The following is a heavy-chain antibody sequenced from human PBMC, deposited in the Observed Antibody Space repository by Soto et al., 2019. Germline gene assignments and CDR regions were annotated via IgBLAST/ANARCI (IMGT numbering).Heavy chain of an antibody. Sequence: GGSLRLSCAASGFTFSSYGMHWVRQAPGKGLEWVAVIWYDGSNKYYADSVKGRFTISRDNSKNTLYLQMNSLRAEDTAVYYCARNKYSSSRLYYYYYMDVWGKGTTVTVSS. CDR1: GFTFSSYG. J-gene: IGHJ6*03. V-gene: IGHV3-33*01. CDR3: ARNKYSSSRLYYYYYMDV. CDR2: IWYDGSNK. D-gene: IGHD6-6*01.